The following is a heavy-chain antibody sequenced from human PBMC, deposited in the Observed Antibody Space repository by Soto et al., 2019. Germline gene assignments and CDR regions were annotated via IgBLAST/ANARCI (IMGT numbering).Heavy chain of an antibody. CDR3: ARDWVVPAATPARYYYYGMDV. D-gene: IGHD2-2*01. J-gene: IGHJ6*02. Sequence: SVKVSCKASGGTFSSYAISWVRQAPGQGLEWMGGIIPIFGTANYAQKFQGRVTITADESTSTAYMELSSLRSEDTAVYYCARDWVVPAATPARYYYYGMDVWGQGTRVTVSS. CDR2: IIPIFGTA. CDR1: GGTFSSYA. V-gene: IGHV1-69*13.